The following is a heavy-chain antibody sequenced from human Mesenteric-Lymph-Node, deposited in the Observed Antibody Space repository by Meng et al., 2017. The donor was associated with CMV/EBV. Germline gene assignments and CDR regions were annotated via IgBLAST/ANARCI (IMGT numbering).Heavy chain of an antibody. D-gene: IGHD2-2*02. Sequence: GGSLRLSCVASGFTFNNYWMSWVRQAPGKGLEWVASIKPDGSDKYYLNSVRGRFTISRDNAKNSLYLQMNSLRAEDTAVYYCARGSVVVPAAIPYYYYYGMDVWGQGTTVTVSS. V-gene: IGHV3-7*01. CDR3: ARGSVVVPAAIPYYYYYGMDV. CDR1: GFTFNNYW. CDR2: IKPDGSDK. J-gene: IGHJ6*02.